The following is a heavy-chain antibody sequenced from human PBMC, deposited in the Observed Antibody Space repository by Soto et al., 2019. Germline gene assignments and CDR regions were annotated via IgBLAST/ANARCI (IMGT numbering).Heavy chain of an antibody. CDR2: IVPSLDTA. CDR1: GGTFSSSG. Sequence: QVQLVQSGTEVKKPGSSVKVSCKASGGTFSSSGFSWVRQAPGQGLEWMGMIVPSLDTANYAQKFQGRVTITADESTSTAYMELSSLRSEDTAVYYCARDGGRHSGGIDYWGQGTLVTVSS. V-gene: IGHV1-69*11. D-gene: IGHD1-26*01. J-gene: IGHJ4*02. CDR3: ARDGGRHSGGIDY.